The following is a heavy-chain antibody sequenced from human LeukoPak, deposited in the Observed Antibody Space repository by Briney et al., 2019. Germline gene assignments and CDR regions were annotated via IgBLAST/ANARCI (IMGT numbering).Heavy chain of an antibody. CDR2: ISGRGGST. CDR1: GFTFSSYA. Sequence: GGSLRLSCAASGFTFSSYAMSWVRQAPGKGLEGVSAISGRGGSTYYADSVKGRFTISRDNSKNTLYLQMNSRRGEDTAVHYCAKGIPVVVATTPEYFQHWGQGTLVTVSS. J-gene: IGHJ1*01. V-gene: IGHV3-23*01. CDR3: AKGIPVVVATTPEYFQH. D-gene: IGHD2-15*01.